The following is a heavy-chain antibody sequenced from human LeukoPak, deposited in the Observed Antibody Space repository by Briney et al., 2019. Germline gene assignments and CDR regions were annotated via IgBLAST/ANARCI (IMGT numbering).Heavy chain of an antibody. Sequence: PGGSLRLSCAASGFTFSSYSMNWVRQAPGKGLEWVSYISSSSTIYYADSVKGRFTISRDNAKNSLYLQMNSLRAEDTAVYYCAREYQLLHFDYWGQGTLVTVSS. CDR2: ISSSSTI. CDR3: AREYQLLHFDY. V-gene: IGHV3-48*04. J-gene: IGHJ4*02. CDR1: GFTFSSYS. D-gene: IGHD2-2*01.